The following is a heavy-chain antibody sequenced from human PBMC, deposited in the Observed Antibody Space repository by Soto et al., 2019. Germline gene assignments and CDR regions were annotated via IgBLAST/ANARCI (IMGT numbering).Heavy chain of an antibody. V-gene: IGHV3-30*04. CDR1: GFTFSSYA. D-gene: IGHD6-13*01. CDR2: ISNDGNNK. CDR3: ARVAATKFGMDV. J-gene: IGHJ6*02. Sequence: GGSLRLSCAASGFTFSSYAMHWVRQAPGKGLEWVAVISNDGNNKDYADTVKGRFPITRDNSKNTLYLEMNSLTTEDTAVYYCARVAATKFGMDVWGQGTTVTVSS.